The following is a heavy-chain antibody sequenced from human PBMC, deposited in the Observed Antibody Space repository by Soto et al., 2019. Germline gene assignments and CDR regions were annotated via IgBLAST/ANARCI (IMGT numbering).Heavy chain of an antibody. J-gene: IGHJ4*02. CDR1: GYTFTSYA. D-gene: IGHD2-21*02. CDR2: INAGNGNT. CDR3: VRSRVVVTALDY. Sequence: QVQLVQSGAEEKKPGASVKVSCKASGYTFTSYAMHWVRQAPGQRLEWMGWINAGNGNTKYSQKFQVRVTITRDTSASTAYMELSSLRSEDTAVYYCVRSRVVVTALDYWGQGTLVTVSS. V-gene: IGHV1-3*05.